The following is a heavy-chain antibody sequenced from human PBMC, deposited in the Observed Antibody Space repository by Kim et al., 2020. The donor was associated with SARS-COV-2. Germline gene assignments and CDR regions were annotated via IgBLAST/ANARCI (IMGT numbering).Heavy chain of an antibody. CDR2: ISGSGGST. V-gene: IGHV3-23*01. Sequence: GGSLRLSCAASGFTFSSYAMSWVRQAPGKGLEWVSAISGSGGSTYYADSVKGRFTISRDNSKNTLYLQMNSLRAEDTAVYYCAKVGCSSTSCYSEGYYFDYWGQGTLVTVSS. J-gene: IGHJ4*02. CDR1: GFTFSSYA. CDR3: AKVGCSSTSCYSEGYYFDY. D-gene: IGHD2-2*02.